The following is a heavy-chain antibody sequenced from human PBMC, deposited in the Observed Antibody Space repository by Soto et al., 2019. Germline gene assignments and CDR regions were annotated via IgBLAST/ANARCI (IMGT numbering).Heavy chain of an antibody. CDR2: IYYSGST. Sequence: SETLSLTCTVSGGSISSGGYYWSWIRQHPGKGLEWIGYIYYSGSTYYNPSLKSRVTISVDTSKNQFSLKLSSVTAADTAVYYCARTVGAPYNWFDPWGQGTLVTVSA. CDR3: ARTVGAPYNWFDP. CDR1: GGSISSGGYY. J-gene: IGHJ5*02. D-gene: IGHD1-26*01. V-gene: IGHV4-31*03.